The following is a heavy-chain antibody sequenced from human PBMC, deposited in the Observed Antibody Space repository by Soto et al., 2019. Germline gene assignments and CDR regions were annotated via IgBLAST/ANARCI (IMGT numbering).Heavy chain of an antibody. V-gene: IGHV3-30-3*01. CDR3: ARDRSYGSGSYYALDAFDI. CDR1: GFTFSSYA. Sequence: QVQLVESGGGVVQPGRSLRLSCAASGFTFSSYAMHWVRQAPGKGLEWVAVISYDGSNKYYADSVKGRFTISRDNSKNTLYLQMNSLRAEDTAVYYCARDRSYGSGSYYALDAFDIWGQGTMVTVSS. D-gene: IGHD3-10*01. CDR2: ISYDGSNK. J-gene: IGHJ3*02.